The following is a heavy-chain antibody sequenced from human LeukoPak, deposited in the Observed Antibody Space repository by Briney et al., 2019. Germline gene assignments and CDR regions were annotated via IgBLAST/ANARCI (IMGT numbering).Heavy chain of an antibody. D-gene: IGHD6-13*01. Sequence: TSQTLSLTCTVSGGSISSGGYYWSWIRQPPGKGLEWIGYIYYSGSTYYNPSLKSRVTISVDTSKNQFSLKLSSVTAADTAVYYCARGRSSSPLFDYWGQGTLVTVSS. V-gene: IGHV4-30-4*08. CDR2: IYYSGST. J-gene: IGHJ4*02. CDR3: ARGRSSSPLFDY. CDR1: GGSISSGGYY.